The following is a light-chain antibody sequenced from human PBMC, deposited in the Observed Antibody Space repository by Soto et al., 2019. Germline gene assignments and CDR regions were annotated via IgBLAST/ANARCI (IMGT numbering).Light chain of an antibody. V-gene: IGLV2-14*01. CDR3: SSYTSSRTLV. CDR1: SSDVGGYNY. J-gene: IGLJ2*01. Sequence: QSALTQPASVSGSPGQSITISCTGTSSDVGGYNYVSWYQQHTGKAPKLMIYEVSNRPSGLSNRFSGSKSGNTASLTISGLQAEDEADYYCSSYTSSRTLVFGGGTKLTVL. CDR2: EVS.